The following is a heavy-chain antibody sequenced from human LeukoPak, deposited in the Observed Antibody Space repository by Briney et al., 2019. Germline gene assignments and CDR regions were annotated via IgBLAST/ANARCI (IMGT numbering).Heavy chain of an antibody. CDR3: ARDLKSGYSFGFDL. CDR1: TFTFSNFG. J-gene: IGHJ4*02. Sequence: GGSLRLSCAASTFTFSNFGMHWVRQAPGKGLEWVAVIWYDGSNKYYADSVKGRFTVSRDNSNNTLYLQLNSLRAEDTAVYYCARDLKSGYSFGFDLWGQGTLVTVSP. CDR2: IWYDGSNK. V-gene: IGHV3-33*01. D-gene: IGHD5-18*01.